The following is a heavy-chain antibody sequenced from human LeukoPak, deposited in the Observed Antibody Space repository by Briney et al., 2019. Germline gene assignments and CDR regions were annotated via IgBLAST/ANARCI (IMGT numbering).Heavy chain of an antibody. CDR2: ISGSGGST. CDR3: AKDLGYCSSTSCYPPAY. Sequence: PGGSLRLSCAASGFTFSSYAMSWVRQAPGKGLEWVSAISGSGGSTYYADSVKGRFTISRDNSKNTLYLQMNSLRAEDTAVYYCAKDLGYCSSTSCYPPAYWGQGTLVTVSS. D-gene: IGHD2-2*01. V-gene: IGHV3-23*01. CDR1: GFTFSSYA. J-gene: IGHJ4*02.